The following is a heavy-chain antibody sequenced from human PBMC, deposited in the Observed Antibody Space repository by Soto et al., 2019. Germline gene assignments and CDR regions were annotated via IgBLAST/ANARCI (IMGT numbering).Heavy chain of an antibody. CDR3: ARGDYDFWSGYYNNWFDP. Sequence: QVQLVQSGAEVKKPGASVKVSCKASGYTFTSYDINWVRQATGQGLEWMGWMNPNSGNTGYAQKFQGRVTKTRNTSISTAYMELSSLRSEDTAVYYCARGDYDFWSGYYNNWFDPWGQGTLVTVSS. CDR2: MNPNSGNT. D-gene: IGHD3-3*01. CDR1: GYTFTSYD. V-gene: IGHV1-8*01. J-gene: IGHJ5*02.